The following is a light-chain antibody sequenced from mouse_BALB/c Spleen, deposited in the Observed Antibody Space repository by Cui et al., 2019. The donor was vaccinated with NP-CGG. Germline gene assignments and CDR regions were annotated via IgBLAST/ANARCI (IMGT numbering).Light chain of an antibody. Sequence: VAALDSALTTSPGETVTLTCRSSTGAVTTSNYANWVQEKPDHLFTGLIGGTNNRVPGVPARFSGSLIGDKAALTIIGAQTEDEAIYFCALWYSNHWVFGGGTKLTVL. J-gene: IGLJ1*01. CDR2: GTN. CDR3: ALWYSNHWV. CDR1: TGAVTTSNY. V-gene: IGLV1*01.